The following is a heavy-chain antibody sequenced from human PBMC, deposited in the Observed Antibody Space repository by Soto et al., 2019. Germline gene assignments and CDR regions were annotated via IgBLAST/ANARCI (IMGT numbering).Heavy chain of an antibody. CDR3: ARGFVAVAGMDWFEP. Sequence: QVQLQESGPGLVKPSQTLSLTCTVSGGSISSGGYYWSWIRQHPGQGLEWIGYIYYSGSTYYNPSLKSRVTISVDTSKNQFSLKLSSVTAADTAVYYWARGFVAVAGMDWFEPWGQGTLVTVSS. J-gene: IGHJ5*02. D-gene: IGHD6-19*01. V-gene: IGHV4-31*03. CDR1: GGSISSGGYY. CDR2: IYYSGST.